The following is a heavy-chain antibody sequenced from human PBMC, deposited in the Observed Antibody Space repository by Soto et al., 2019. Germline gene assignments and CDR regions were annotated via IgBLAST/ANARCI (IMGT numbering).Heavy chain of an antibody. D-gene: IGHD3-22*01. CDR2: ISYDGSNK. V-gene: IGHV3-30-3*01. Sequence: QVQLVESGGGVVQPGRSLRLSCAASGFTFSSYAMHWVRQAPGKGLEWVAVISYDGSNKYYADSVKGRFTIARDNSKNTLYLQMNSLRAEDTAVYYCARFTYDSSGPTDYWGQGTLVTVSS. J-gene: IGHJ4*02. CDR3: ARFTYDSSGPTDY. CDR1: GFTFSSYA.